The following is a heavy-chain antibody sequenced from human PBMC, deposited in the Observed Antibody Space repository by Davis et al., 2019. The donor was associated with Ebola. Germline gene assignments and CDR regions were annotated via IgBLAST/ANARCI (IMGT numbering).Heavy chain of an antibody. Sequence: GESLKISCKGSGYSFTSYWIGWVRQMPGKGLEWMGIIYPGDSDTRYSPTFQGQVTISADKSISTAYLQWSSLKASDTAMYYCARQGRKGIEVDYGMDVWGQGTTVTVSS. V-gene: IGHV5-51*01. J-gene: IGHJ6*02. D-gene: IGHD2-21*01. CDR2: IYPGDSDT. CDR3: ARQGRKGIEVDYGMDV. CDR1: GYSFTSYW.